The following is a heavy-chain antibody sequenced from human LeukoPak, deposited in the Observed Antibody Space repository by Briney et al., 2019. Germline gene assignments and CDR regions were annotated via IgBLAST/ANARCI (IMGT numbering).Heavy chain of an antibody. V-gene: IGHV4-59*01. Sequence: KASETLSLTCTVSGGSISSYYWSWIRQPPGKGLEWIGHIFYTGSTTYNPSLKSRVTISVDKSKNQFSLKLSSVTTADTAVYYCARAGAWQIDPWGQGTLVTVSS. CDR1: GGSISSYY. CDR3: ARAGAWQIDP. J-gene: IGHJ5*02. CDR2: IFYTGST. D-gene: IGHD3-10*01.